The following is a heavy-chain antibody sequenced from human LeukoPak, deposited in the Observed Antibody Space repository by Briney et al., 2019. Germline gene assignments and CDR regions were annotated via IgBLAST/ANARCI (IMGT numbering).Heavy chain of an antibody. J-gene: IGHJ5*02. V-gene: IGHV4-4*07. D-gene: IGHD3-10*01. CDR2: ISGSGTI. CDR1: GGSIHSY. Sequence: SETLSLTCTVSGGSIHSYWSWIRQPAGKGLEWIGRISGSGTITYNPALQSRLTVSIDTSKNQFSLKLMSVTAADTAVYYCARDSGTTGEVKFDPWGQGTLVTVSS. CDR3: ARDSGTTGEVKFDP.